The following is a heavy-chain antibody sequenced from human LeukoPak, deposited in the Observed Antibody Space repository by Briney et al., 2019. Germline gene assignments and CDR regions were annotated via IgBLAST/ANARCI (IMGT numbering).Heavy chain of an antibody. CDR1: GFTFSSYA. D-gene: IGHD5-24*01. J-gene: IGHJ4*02. CDR3: AREGDGYNLVFDY. CDR2: ISYDGSNK. V-gene: IGHV3-30*01. Sequence: GGSLRLSCAASGFTFSSYAMHWVRQAPGKGLEWVAVISYDGSNKYYADSVKGRFTISRGNSKNTLYLQMNSLRAEDTAVYYCAREGDGYNLVFDYWGQGTLVTVSS.